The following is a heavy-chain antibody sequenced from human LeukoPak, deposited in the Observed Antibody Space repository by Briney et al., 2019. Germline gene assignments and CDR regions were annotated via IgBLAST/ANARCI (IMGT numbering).Heavy chain of an antibody. V-gene: IGHV1-18*01. D-gene: IGHD1-26*01. CDR1: GYTFTSYG. CDR2: ISAYNGNT. J-gene: IGHJ4*02. Sequence: ASVKVSCKASGYTFTSYGISWVRQAPGQGLEWMGWISAYNGNTNYAQKLQGRVTMTTDTSTSTAYMELRSLRSDDTAVYYCARGWYIVGATTLEYYFDYWGQGTLVPVSS. CDR3: ARGWYIVGATTLEYYFDY.